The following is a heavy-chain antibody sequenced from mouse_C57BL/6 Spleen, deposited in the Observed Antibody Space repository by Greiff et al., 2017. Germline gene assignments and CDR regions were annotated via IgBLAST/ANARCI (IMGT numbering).Heavy chain of an antibody. V-gene: IGHV1-81*01. Sequence: PGAELARPGASVKLSCKASGYTFTSYGISWVKQRTGQGLEWIGEIYPRSGNTDYNEKFKGKAKLTADTSSSTAYMELRSLTSEDSAVYFCARRGDYGGYYAMDYWGQGTSVTVSS. CDR3: ARRGDYGGYYAMDY. J-gene: IGHJ4*01. CDR1: GYTFTSYG. CDR2: IYPRSGNT. D-gene: IGHD2-4*01.